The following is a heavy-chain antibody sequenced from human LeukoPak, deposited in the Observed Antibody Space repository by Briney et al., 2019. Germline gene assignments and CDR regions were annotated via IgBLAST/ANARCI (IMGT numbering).Heavy chain of an antibody. CDR3: ARHQGLREYSYGTYYYYYYMDV. CDR1: GYSISSGYY. CDR2: IYHTGST. V-gene: IGHV4-38-2*02. J-gene: IGHJ6*03. Sequence: SETLSLTCTVSGYSISSGYYWVCIRQPPGKGLEWIGSIYHTGSTYYNPSLKSRVTISVDTSKNQFSLKLSSLTAADTAVYYCARHQGLREYSYGTYYYYYYMDVWGKGTTVTVSS. D-gene: IGHD5-18*01.